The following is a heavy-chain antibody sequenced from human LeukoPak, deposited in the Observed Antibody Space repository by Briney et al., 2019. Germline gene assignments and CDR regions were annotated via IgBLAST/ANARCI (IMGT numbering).Heavy chain of an antibody. J-gene: IGHJ4*02. Sequence: SVKVSCKATEFTFTSSVVQWVRQARGQRLEWIGWIVVGSGNTNYAQKFQERVTITRDMSTSTAYMELSGLRAEDTAVYYCAADSLYYFDYWGQGTLVTVSS. V-gene: IGHV1-58*01. CDR3: AADSLYYFDY. CDR1: EFTFTSSV. CDR2: IVVGSGNT.